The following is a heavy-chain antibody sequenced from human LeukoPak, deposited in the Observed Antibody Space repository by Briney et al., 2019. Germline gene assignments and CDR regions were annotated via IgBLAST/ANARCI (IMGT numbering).Heavy chain of an antibody. CDR2: IIPIFGTA. J-gene: IGHJ5*02. D-gene: IGHD2-2*01. Sequence: SVKVSCKASGGTFISYAISWVRQAPGQGLEWMGGIIPIFGTANYAKKFQGRVTITAEKSTSTAYMEMSSLRSEDTAVYYCARALRGYCSSTSCTLGDWFDPWGQGTLVTVSS. CDR1: GGTFISYA. CDR3: ARALRGYCSSTSCTLGDWFDP. V-gene: IGHV1-69*06.